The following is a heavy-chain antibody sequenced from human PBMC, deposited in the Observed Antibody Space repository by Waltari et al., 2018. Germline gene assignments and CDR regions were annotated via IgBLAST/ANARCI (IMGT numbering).Heavy chain of an antibody. CDR1: GYTFTSYG. D-gene: IGHD2-8*01. CDR3: ARANEWVYYAMDV. J-gene: IGHJ6*02. Sequence: QVQLVQSGAEVKKPGASVKVSCKASGYTFTSYGISWVRQAPGQGLAWMGWGSAYNGNTGYAQKFQGRVTITMTTSISTAYMDLSSLRSEDTALYYCARANEWVYYAMDVWGQGTTVTVSS. V-gene: IGHV1-18*01. CDR2: GSAYNGNT.